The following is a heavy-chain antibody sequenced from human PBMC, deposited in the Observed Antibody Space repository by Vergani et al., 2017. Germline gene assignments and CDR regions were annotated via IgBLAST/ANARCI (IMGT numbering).Heavy chain of an antibody. CDR1: GGSISSGDYY. D-gene: IGHD4-23*01. CDR3: PSDGEDYGSNVYLDY. J-gene: IGHJ4*02. V-gene: IGHV4-30-4*01. CDR2: IFYSGST. Sequence: QVQLQESGPGLVKPSQTLSLTCTVSGGSISSGDYYWSWLRPPPGKGLVWIVYIFYSGSTYYNPSLKSRVTMSVDTAKNLFSLNLSSVTAADTAVYYCPSDGEDYGSNVYLDYWGQGTLVTVSS.